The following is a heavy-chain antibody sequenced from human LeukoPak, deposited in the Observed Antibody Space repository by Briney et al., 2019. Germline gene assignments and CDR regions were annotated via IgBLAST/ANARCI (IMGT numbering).Heavy chain of an antibody. V-gene: IGHV3-74*01. CDR2: SNTDGSST. D-gene: IGHD4-11*01. Sequence: GGSLRLSCAASGFTFSRYWMHWVRQAPGKGLVWVSRSNTDGSSTNYADSVKGRFTISRDNAKSTLYLKMNSLRAEDTAVYYCARGYSDYYYFDSWGQGTLVTVSS. CDR1: GFTFSRYW. CDR3: ARGYSDYYYFDS. J-gene: IGHJ4*02.